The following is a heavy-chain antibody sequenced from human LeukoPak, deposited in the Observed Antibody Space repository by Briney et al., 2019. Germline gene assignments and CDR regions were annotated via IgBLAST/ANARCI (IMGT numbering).Heavy chain of an antibody. CDR1: GFTFSSYG. J-gene: IGHJ4*02. D-gene: IGHD3-3*01. V-gene: IGHV3-30*18. Sequence: GGSLRLSCAASGFTFSSYGMSWVRQAPGKGLEWVAVISYDGSNKYYADSVKGRFTISRDNSKNTLYLQMNSLRAEDTAVYYCAKDQDFWSGYADYWGQGTLVTVSS. CDR2: ISYDGSNK. CDR3: AKDQDFWSGYADY.